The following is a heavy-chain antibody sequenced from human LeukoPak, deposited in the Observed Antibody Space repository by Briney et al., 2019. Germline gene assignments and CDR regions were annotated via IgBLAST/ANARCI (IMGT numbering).Heavy chain of an antibody. D-gene: IGHD4/OR15-4a*01. CDR3: ARDTLGEGEDANYAVYYFDY. Sequence: GGSLRLSCVASGFTLSYYWMHWVRHAPGKGLVWVSRINSDGINTSYADSVKGRFTISRDNAKNTPNLQMNSLRAEDTAVYYCARDTLGEGEDANYAVYYFDYWGQGSVVTVSS. J-gene: IGHJ4*02. V-gene: IGHV3-74*01. CDR1: GFTLSYYW. CDR2: INSDGINT.